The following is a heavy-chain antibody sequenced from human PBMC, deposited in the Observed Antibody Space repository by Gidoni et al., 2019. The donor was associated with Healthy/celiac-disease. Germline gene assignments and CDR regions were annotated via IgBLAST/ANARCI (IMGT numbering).Heavy chain of an antibody. CDR3: ARSPIPYSSSWGSFDY. CDR2: INAGNGNT. D-gene: IGHD6-13*01. Sequence: QVQLVQSGAEVKKPGASVKVSCKASGYTFTSYAMHWVRQAPGQRLEWMGWINAGNGNTKYSQKFQGRVTITRDTSASTAYMELSSLRSEDTAVYYCARSPIPYSSSWGSFDYWGQGTLVTVSS. CDR1: GYTFTSYA. J-gene: IGHJ4*02. V-gene: IGHV1-3*01.